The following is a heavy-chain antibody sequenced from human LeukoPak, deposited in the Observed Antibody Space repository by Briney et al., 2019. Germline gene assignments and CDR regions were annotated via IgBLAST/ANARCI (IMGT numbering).Heavy chain of an antibody. CDR3: AKDSYYYDSSGYPAYYFDY. J-gene: IGHJ4*02. V-gene: IGHV3-33*06. CDR2: IWYDGSNK. Sequence: GGSLRLSXAASGFTFGSYGMHWVRQAPGKGLEWLAVIWYDGSNKYYADSVKGRFTISRDNSKNTLYLQMNSLRAEDTAVYYCAKDSYYYDSSGYPAYYFDYWGQGTLVTVSS. CDR1: GFTFGSYG. D-gene: IGHD3-22*01.